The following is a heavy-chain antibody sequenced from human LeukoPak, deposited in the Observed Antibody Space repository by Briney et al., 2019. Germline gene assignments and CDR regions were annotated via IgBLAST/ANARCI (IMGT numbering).Heavy chain of an antibody. J-gene: IGHJ5*02. CDR1: GYTFTSYA. V-gene: IGHV1-3*01. CDR2: INAGNGNT. CDR3: ARDSQLPQGLDP. D-gene: IGHD2-2*01. Sequence: ASVKVSCKASGYTFTSYAMHWVRQAPGQRLEWMGWINAGNGNTKYSQKFQGRVTITRDTSASTAYMELSSLRSEDTAVYYCARDSQLPQGLDPWGQGTLVTVSS.